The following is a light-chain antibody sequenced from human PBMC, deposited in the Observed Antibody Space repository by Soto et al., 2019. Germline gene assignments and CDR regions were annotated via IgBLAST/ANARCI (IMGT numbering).Light chain of an antibody. CDR3: QQYNQWPLT. CDR1: QSVTSD. CDR2: GAA. J-gene: IGKJ4*01. Sequence: ETVMTQSPVTLSVSPGQRVTLSCRASQSVTSDLAWYQQRPGQAPRLLIYGAATRATGIPARFSGSGSGTEFTLTISSLQSEDFVLYYCQQYNQWPLTFGGGTKVEIK. V-gene: IGKV3-15*01.